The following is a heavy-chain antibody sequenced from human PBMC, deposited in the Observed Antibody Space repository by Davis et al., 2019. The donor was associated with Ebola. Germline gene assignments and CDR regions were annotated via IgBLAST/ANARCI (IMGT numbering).Heavy chain of an antibody. CDR2: IWYDGSNK. CDR1: GFTFNNYW. J-gene: IGHJ4*02. D-gene: IGHD3-10*01. V-gene: IGHV3-33*08. Sequence: GESLKISCAASGFTFNNYWMSWVRQAPGKGLEWVAYIWYDGSNKYYADFVKGRFTISRDNSKNTVSLQINSLRGDDTAVYYCARDGSGGRGFFDSWGQGTLVTVSS. CDR3: ARDGSGGRGFFDS.